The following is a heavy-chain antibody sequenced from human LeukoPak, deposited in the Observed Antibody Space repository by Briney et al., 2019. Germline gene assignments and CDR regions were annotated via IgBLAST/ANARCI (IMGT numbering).Heavy chain of an antibody. CDR3: ARGYCSGGSCYSIDY. Sequence: PPGGSLRLSCAASGFTLSSYEMNWVRQPPGKGLEWVSYISSSGSTIYYAGSVKGRFTISRDNAKNSLYLQMNSLRAEDTAVYYCARGYCSGGSCYSIDYWGQGTLVTVSS. V-gene: IGHV3-48*03. D-gene: IGHD2-15*01. CDR2: ISSSGSTI. J-gene: IGHJ4*02. CDR1: GFTLSSYE.